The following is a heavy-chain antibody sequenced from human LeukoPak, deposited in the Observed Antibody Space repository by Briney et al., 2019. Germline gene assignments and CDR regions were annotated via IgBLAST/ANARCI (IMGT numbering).Heavy chain of an antibody. CDR1: GFTVSSNY. V-gene: IGHV3-66*01. CDR3: ARGYCSGGSCYIDY. CDR2: IYSGGST. D-gene: IGHD2-15*01. J-gene: IGHJ4*02. Sequence: GGSLRLSCAASGFTVSSNYMSWVRQAPGKGLEWVSVIYSGGSTYYADSVKGRFTISRDNSKNTLYLQMNSLRAEDTAVYYCARGYCSGGSCYIDYWGQGTLVTVSS.